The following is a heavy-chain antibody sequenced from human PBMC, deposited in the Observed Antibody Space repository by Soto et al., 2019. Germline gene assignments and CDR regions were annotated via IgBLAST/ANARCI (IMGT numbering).Heavy chain of an antibody. CDR1: GGSISSGGYS. V-gene: IGHV4-30-2*01. D-gene: IGHD3-22*01. Sequence: SETLSLTCAVSGGSISSGGYSWSWIRQPPGKGLEWTGYIYHSGSTYYNPSLKSRVTISVDRSKNQFSLKLSSVTAADTAVYYCARDKRQWSDSSGYLTSLYYYGMDVWGQGTTVTVSS. CDR2: IYHSGST. J-gene: IGHJ6*02. CDR3: ARDKRQWSDSSGYLTSLYYYGMDV.